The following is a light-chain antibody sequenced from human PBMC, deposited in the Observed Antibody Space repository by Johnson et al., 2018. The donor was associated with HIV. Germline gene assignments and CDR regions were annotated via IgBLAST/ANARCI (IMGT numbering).Light chain of an antibody. CDR1: SSNIGNNF. CDR2: DNN. CDR3: GTWGSSLSAGV. J-gene: IGLJ1*01. Sequence: QSVLTQPPSVSAAPGQKVTISCSGSSSNIGNNFVSWYQPLPGTAPQLLIYDNNKRPSGIPDRFSGSKSGSSATLGITGLQTGDEADYYCGTWGSSLSAGVFGTGTKVTVL. V-gene: IGLV1-51*01.